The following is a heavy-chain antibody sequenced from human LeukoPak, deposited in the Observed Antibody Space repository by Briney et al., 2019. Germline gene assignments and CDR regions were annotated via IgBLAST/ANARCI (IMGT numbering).Heavy chain of an antibody. CDR1: GFTFSNYW. CDR2: INTGGSGT. CDR3: ARSNQADDY. D-gene: IGHD4-11*01. V-gene: IGHV3-74*01. J-gene: IGHJ4*02. Sequence: GGSLRLSCTASGFTFSNYWMHWVRQVPGKGLVWVSRINTGGSGTTYADSVKGRFTISRDNAKNTLYLQRNSLRVEDTAVYYCARSNQADDYWGQGTLVTVSS.